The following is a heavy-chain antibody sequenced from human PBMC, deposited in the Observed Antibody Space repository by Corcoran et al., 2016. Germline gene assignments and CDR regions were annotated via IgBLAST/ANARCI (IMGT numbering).Heavy chain of an antibody. CDR2: IWYDGTNQ. CDR1: GFTFSGYG. V-gene: IGHV3-33*01. D-gene: IGHD3-16*01. CDR3: AIGGKGEKLPYVKTSWFDS. Sequence: QVQLVESGGGVVQPGRSLRLSCATSGFTFSGYGMHWVRQAPGKGLEWVAVIWYDGTNQYYADSVKGRFTISRDNSKNTLYLQINSLRVEDTAVYFCAIGGKGEKLPYVKTSWFDSWGQGTLVTVSS. J-gene: IGHJ5*01.